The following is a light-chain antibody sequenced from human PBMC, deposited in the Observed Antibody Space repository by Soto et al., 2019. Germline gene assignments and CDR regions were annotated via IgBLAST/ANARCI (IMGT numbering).Light chain of an antibody. CDR2: GNS. J-gene: IGLJ1*01. Sequence: QSVLTQPPSVSGAPGQRVTISCTGSSSNIGAGYDVHWYQQLPGTAPKLLISGNSNRPSGVPDRFSGSKSGTSASLAITGLQAEDEGDYYCQSYDSSLSGSYVFGTGTKLTVL. V-gene: IGLV1-40*01. CDR1: SSNIGAGYD. CDR3: QSYDSSLSGSYV.